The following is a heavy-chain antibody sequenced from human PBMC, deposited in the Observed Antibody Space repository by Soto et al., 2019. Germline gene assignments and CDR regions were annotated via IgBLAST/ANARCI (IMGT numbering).Heavy chain of an antibody. D-gene: IGHD1-1*01. CDR3: ARGYTRSDAIDY. J-gene: IGHJ4*02. V-gene: IGHV4-61*01. CDR2: INQSGST. Sequence: PSETLSLTCTVPGGSVNIGTYYWSWIRQPPGKGLEWIGEINQSGSTNYNPSLKSRVTISVDTSKNQFSLKLKSVTAADTAVYYCARGYTRSDAIDYWGQGTLVTVSS. CDR1: GGSVNIGTYY.